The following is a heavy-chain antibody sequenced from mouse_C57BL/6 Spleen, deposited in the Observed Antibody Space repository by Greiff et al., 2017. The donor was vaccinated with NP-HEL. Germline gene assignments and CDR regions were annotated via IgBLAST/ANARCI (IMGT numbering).Heavy chain of an antibody. CDR3: TFTTGSFYAMDY. CDR1: GFTFSSYA. V-gene: IGHV5-9-1*02. D-gene: IGHD1-1*01. Sequence: EVQLVESGEGLVKPGGSLKLSCAASGFTFSSYAMSWVRQTPEKRLEWVAYISSGGDYIYYADTVKGRFTISRDNARNTLYLQMSSLKSEDTAMYYCTFTTGSFYAMDYWGQGTSVTVSS. J-gene: IGHJ4*01. CDR2: ISSGGDYI.